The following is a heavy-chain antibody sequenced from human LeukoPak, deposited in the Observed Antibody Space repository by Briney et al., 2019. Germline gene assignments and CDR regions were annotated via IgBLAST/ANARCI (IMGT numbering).Heavy chain of an antibody. CDR2: ISAYNGNT. CDR1: GYTFTSYG. V-gene: IGHV1-18*01. CDR3: ARERDYYDSGPQLD. Sequence: ASVKVSCKASGYTFTSYGISWVRQAPGQGLEWMGWISAYNGNTNYAQKLQGRVTMTTDTSTSTAYMELRSLRSDDTAVYYCARERDYYDSGPQLDWGQGTLVTVSS. J-gene: IGHJ4*02. D-gene: IGHD3-22*01.